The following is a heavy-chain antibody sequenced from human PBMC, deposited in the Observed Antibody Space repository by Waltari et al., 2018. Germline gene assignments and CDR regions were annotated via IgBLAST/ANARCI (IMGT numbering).Heavy chain of an antibody. D-gene: IGHD2-2*01. CDR3: ARYAD. CDR1: GYPFFNYA. Sequence: QVQLVQSESEWKKTGASVKISCKASGYPFFNYALNWVRQAPGQGLEWMGWIDTSNARPTYAQDFTGRFFFSLDISVRTAYLLITDLRPEDTAVYFCARYADWG. J-gene: IGHJ1*01. V-gene: IGHV7-4-1*02. CDR2: IDTSNARP.